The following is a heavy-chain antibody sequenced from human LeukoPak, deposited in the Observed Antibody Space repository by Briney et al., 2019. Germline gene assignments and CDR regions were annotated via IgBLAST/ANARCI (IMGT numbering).Heavy chain of an antibody. V-gene: IGHV1-69*06. Sequence: ASVKVSCKASGGTFSSYAISWVRQAPGQGLEWMGGIIPIFGTANYAQKFQGRVTITADKSTSTAYMELSSLRSEDTAVYYCTRGVLLQGRGAFDIWGQGTMVTVSS. D-gene: IGHD2-15*01. J-gene: IGHJ3*02. CDR2: IIPIFGTA. CDR3: TRGVLLQGRGAFDI. CDR1: GGTFSSYA.